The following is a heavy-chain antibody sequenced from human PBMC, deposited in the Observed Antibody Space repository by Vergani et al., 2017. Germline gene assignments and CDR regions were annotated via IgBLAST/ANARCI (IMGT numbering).Heavy chain of an antibody. Sequence: QVQLVQSGAEVKKPGASVKVSCKASGYTFTGYYMHWVRQAPGQGLEWMGWINPNSGGTNYAQKFQGRVTMTRDTSISTAYMELSSLRSEDTAVYYCAREYTVRGWGFVERWGQGTLVTVSS. CDR1: GYTFTGYY. V-gene: IGHV1-2*02. D-gene: IGHD3-10*01. CDR2: INPNSGGT. J-gene: IGHJ5*02. CDR3: AREYTVRGWGFVER.